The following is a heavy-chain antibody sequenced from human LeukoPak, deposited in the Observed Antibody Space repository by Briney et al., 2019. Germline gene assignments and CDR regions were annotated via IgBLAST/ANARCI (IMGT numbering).Heavy chain of an antibody. D-gene: IGHD3-22*01. CDR2: ISAYNGNT. CDR1: GYTFTSYG. V-gene: IGHV1-18*01. CDR3: ARGYDSSGYPSPGYDY. J-gene: IGHJ4*02. Sequence: ASVKVSCKACGYTFTSYGISWVRQAPGQGLEWMGWISAYNGNTNYAQKLQGRVTMTTDTSTSTAYMELRSLRSDDTAVYYCARGYDSSGYPSPGYDYWGQGTLVTVSS.